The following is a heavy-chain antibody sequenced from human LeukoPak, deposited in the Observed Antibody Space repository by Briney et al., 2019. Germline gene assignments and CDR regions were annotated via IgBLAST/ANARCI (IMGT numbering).Heavy chain of an antibody. V-gene: IGHV4-34*01. J-gene: IGHJ4*02. CDR3: ARGPFAGYSSGWYRV. CDR1: GGCFSGYY. D-gene: IGHD6-19*01. Sequence: PSETLSLTCAVYGGCFSGYYWSWIRQPPGKGLEWIGEINHSGSTNYNPSLKSRVTISVDTSKNQFSLKPSSVTAADTAVYYCARGPFAGYSSGWYRVWGQGTLVTVSS. CDR2: INHSGST.